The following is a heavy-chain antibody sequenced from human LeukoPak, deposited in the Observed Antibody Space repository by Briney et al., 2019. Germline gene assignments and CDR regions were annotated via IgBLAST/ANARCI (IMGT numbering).Heavy chain of an antibody. Sequence: EASVNVSCKASGYTFTSYAMHWVRQAPGQRLEWMGWINAGNGNTKYSQKFQGRVTITRDTSASTAYMELSSLRSEDTAVYYCARDTGDSSGYYYVRPFDYWGQGTLVTVSS. J-gene: IGHJ4*02. CDR1: GYTFTSYA. CDR2: INAGNGNT. CDR3: ARDTGDSSGYYYVRPFDY. D-gene: IGHD3-22*01. V-gene: IGHV1-3*01.